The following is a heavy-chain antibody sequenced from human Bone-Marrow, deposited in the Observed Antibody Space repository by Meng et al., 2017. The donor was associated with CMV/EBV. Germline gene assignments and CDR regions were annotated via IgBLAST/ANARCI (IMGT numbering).Heavy chain of an antibody. CDR1: GYSFTSYW. D-gene: IGHD1-7*01. J-gene: IGHJ5*02. CDR2: IYPGDSDT. CDR3: ARQRRNWNYAWELMGWFDP. V-gene: IGHV5-51*01. Sequence: KVSCKGSGYSFTSYWIGWVRQMPGKGLEWMGIIYPGDSDTRYSPSFQGQVTISADKSISTAYLQWSSLKASDTAMYYCARQRRNWNYAWELMGWFDPWGQGTLVTV.